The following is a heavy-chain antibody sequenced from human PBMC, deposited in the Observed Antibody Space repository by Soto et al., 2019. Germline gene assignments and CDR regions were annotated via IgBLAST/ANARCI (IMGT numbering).Heavy chain of an antibody. CDR1: GFSLSTSGVG. V-gene: IGHV2-5*02. J-gene: IGHJ5*02. CDR2: IYWDDDK. D-gene: IGHD2-2*01. CDR3: VHRGRCIGTSCYGNWFDP. Sequence: QITLKESGPPLVKPTQTLTLTCTFSGFSLSTSGVGVGWIRQPPGKALEWLALIYWDDDKRYSPSLKSRVTITKDTSKNQVVLTMSNMDPVDTATYYCVHRGRCIGTSCYGNWFDPWGQGTLVTVSS.